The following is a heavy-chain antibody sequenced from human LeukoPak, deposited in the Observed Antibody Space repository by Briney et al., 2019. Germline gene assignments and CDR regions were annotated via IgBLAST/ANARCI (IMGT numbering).Heavy chain of an antibody. CDR1: GYNFRSYA. J-gene: IGHJ6*04. CDR3: ARVSTIGGTRLYHHYGMDF. D-gene: IGHD3-16*01. CDR2: IIVGNGNT. V-gene: IGHV1-3*01. Sequence: ASVKVSCKASGYNFRSYAIYWVRQAPGQRLEWMGWIIVGNGNTKYSEKFQGRVIISRDTLANTVYMELSGLRGEDTAVYYYARVSTIGGTRLYHHYGMDFWGKGTTVIVSS.